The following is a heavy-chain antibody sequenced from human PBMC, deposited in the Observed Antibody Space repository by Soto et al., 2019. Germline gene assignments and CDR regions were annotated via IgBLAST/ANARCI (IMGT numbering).Heavy chain of an antibody. CDR3: ARDSSDLLAYCGGDCSVFDY. D-gene: IGHD2-21*01. CDR1: GFTFSSYS. J-gene: IGHJ4*02. CDR2: ISSSSSYI. Sequence: GGSLRLSCAASGFTFSSYSMNWVHQAPGKGLEWVSSISSSSSYIYYADSVKGRFTISRDNAKNSLYLQMNSLRAEDTAVYYCARDSSDLLAYCGGDCSVFDYWGQGTLVTVSS. V-gene: IGHV3-21*01.